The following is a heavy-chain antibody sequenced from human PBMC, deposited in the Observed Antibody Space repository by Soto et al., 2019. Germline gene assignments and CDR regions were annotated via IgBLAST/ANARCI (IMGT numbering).Heavy chain of an antibody. Sequence: SVKVSCKASGGSFETFIMNWVRQTPGRGLEWMGGVVPILGTPTYAERFKGKVKISATRSAGTTHMKVTSLRSEDSGIYYCARNGTDGSSRSGMDVWGQGTTVTVSS. CDR1: GGSFETFI. V-gene: IGHV1-69*08. J-gene: IGHJ6*02. CDR3: ARNGTDGSSRSGMDV. CDR2: VVPILGTP. D-gene: IGHD3-10*01.